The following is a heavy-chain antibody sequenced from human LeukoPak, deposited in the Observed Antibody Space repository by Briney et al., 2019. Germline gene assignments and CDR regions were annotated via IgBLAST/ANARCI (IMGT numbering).Heavy chain of an antibody. CDR2: IYSGGST. CDR1: GFTVSSNY. J-gene: IGHJ6*03. V-gene: IGHV3-53*01. D-gene: IGHD6-13*01. CDR3: ARDQQQLVRAYYYYYMDV. Sequence: GGSLRLSCAASGFTVSSNYMSWVRQAPGKGLEWVSVIYSGGSTYYADSVEGRFTISRDNSKNTLYLQMNSLRAEDTAVYYCARDQQQLVRAYYYYYMDVWGKGTTVTVSS.